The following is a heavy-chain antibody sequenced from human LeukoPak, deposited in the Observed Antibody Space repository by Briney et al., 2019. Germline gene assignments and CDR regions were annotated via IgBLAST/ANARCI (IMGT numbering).Heavy chain of an antibody. D-gene: IGHD6-19*01. Sequence: GESLKISCKGSGYSFTCYWIGWVRQMPGKGLEWMGIIYPGDSDTRYSPSFQGQVTISADRSISTTYLQWSSLKASGTAMYYCARPLDAVAGTSSDYWGQGTLVTVSS. V-gene: IGHV5-51*01. J-gene: IGHJ4*02. CDR1: GYSFTCYW. CDR2: IYPGDSDT. CDR3: ARPLDAVAGTSSDY.